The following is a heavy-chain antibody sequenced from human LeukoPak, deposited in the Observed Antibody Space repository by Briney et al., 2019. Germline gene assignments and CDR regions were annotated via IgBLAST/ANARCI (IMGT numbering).Heavy chain of an antibody. Sequence: PSETLSLTCSVSGGSISSSSYYWGWIRQPPGKGPEWIGSIYFTGITYHNPSLKRRVTISVDTSKHQFPLRLSSVTAADTAVYYCASHVRCDTTNCHTLDSYYYMDVWGKGTTVTVSS. J-gene: IGHJ6*03. CDR1: GGSISSSSYY. D-gene: IGHD2-2*02. CDR2: IYFTGIT. CDR3: ASHVRCDTTNCHTLDSYYYMDV. V-gene: IGHV4-39*01.